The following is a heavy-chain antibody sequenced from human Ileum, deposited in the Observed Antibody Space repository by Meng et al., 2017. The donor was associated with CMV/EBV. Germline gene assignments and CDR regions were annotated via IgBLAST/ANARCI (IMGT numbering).Heavy chain of an antibody. D-gene: IGHD1-26*01. CDR1: GFIFSSYW. V-gene: IGHV3-74*01. CDR2: INSDGGNT. Sequence: GESLKISCAASGFIFSSYWMHWVRQAPGKGLMWVSRINSDGGNTNYAASVKGRFTIYRDNAKNILYLQMNSLRHDDSAIYYCARNPSGSYGDIQHWGQGTQVTVSS. J-gene: IGHJ1*01. CDR3: ARNPSGSYGDIQH.